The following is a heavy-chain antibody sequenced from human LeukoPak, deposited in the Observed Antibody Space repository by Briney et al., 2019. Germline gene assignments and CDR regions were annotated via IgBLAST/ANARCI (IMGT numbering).Heavy chain of an antibody. D-gene: IGHD6-19*01. CDR3: ARAPYSSGWWTYFDY. V-gene: IGHV4-59*01. CDR1: GGSISSYY. J-gene: IGHJ4*02. CDR2: IYYSGST. Sequence: SENLSLNCTVSGGSISSYYWIWLRQPPGKGLVWIGYIYYSGSTNYNPSLKSRVTISVDTSKNQFSLKLSSVTAADTAVYYCARAPYSSGWWTYFDYWDQGTLVTVSS.